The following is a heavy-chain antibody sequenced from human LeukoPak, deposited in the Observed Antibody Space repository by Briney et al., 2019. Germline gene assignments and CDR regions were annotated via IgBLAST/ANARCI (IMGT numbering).Heavy chain of an antibody. Sequence: PSETLSLTCTVSGGSISSSSYYWGWIRQPPGKGLEWIGSIYYSGSTYYNPSLKSRVTISVDTSKNQFSLKLSSVTAADTAVYYCARGRRGAAAGLVDYWGQGTPVTVSS. D-gene: IGHD6-13*01. CDR3: ARGRRGAAAGLVDY. V-gene: IGHV4-39*07. CDR2: IYYSGST. CDR1: GGSISSSSYY. J-gene: IGHJ4*02.